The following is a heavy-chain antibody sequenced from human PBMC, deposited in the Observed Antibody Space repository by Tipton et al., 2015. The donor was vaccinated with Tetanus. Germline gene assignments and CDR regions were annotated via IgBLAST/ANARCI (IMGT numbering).Heavy chain of an antibody. D-gene: IGHD3-22*01. V-gene: IGHV3-11*04. Sequence: SLRLSCAASGFTFSDYSMSWIRQAPGKGLEWLSYISTSGTTIYYADSVRGRFTVSRDNAKNSLFLQVNSLRAEDTAVYYCASSSRGYYDSSGYYGYFQHWGQGTLVTVS. CDR3: ASSSRGYYDSSGYYGYFQH. CDR2: ISTSGTTI. CDR1: GFTFSDYS. J-gene: IGHJ1*01.